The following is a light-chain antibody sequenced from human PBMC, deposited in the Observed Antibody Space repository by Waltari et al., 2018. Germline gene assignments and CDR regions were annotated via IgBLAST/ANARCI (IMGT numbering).Light chain of an antibody. CDR3: QQYNNWPPLFT. J-gene: IGKJ3*01. CDR2: GAT. CDR1: QSVSSN. Sequence: EIVMTQSPATLSVSPGDRATLSCRASQSVSSNLAWYQQKPGQPPRLLIYGATSRATGIPARFSGTGSATEFTLTISSLQSEDFAVYYCQQYNNWPPLFTFGPGTKVDMK. V-gene: IGKV3D-15*01.